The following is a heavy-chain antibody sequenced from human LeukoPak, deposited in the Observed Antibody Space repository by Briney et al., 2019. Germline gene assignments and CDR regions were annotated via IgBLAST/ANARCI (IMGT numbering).Heavy chain of an antibody. V-gene: IGHV3-11*04. CDR2: ISSSGSTI. CDR3: TSWGDTTAEYFQR. J-gene: IGHJ1*01. D-gene: IGHD2-21*02. Sequence: GGSLRLSCAASGFTFSDYYMSWIRQAPGKGLEWVSYISSSGSTIYYADSVKGRFTISRDNAQNSMYLQMNSLRVEDTAVYYCTSWGDTTAEYFQRWGQGTLVTVSS. CDR1: GFTFSDYY.